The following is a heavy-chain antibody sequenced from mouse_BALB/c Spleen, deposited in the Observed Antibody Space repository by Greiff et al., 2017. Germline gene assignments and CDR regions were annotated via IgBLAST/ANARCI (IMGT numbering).Heavy chain of an antibody. J-gene: IGHJ2*01. D-gene: IGHD1-1*01. Sequence: EVQLQESGPGLVKPSQSLSLTCTVTGYSITSDYAWNWIRQFPGNKLEWMGYISYSGSTSYNPSLKSRISITRDTSKNQFFLQLNSVTTEVTATYYCARRDYYGSSYFDYWGQGTTLTVSS. V-gene: IGHV3-2*02. CDR2: ISYSGST. CDR1: GYSITSDYA. CDR3: ARRDYYGSSYFDY.